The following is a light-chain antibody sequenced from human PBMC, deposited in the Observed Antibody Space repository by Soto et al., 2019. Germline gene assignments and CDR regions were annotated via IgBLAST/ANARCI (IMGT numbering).Light chain of an antibody. CDR2: GNS. V-gene: IGLV1-40*01. CDR3: QSYDGRLSAVV. J-gene: IGLJ2*01. Sequence: QLVLTQPPSVSGAPGQRVTISCTGNSSNIGAGYDVHWYQQLPGTAPKFLIYGNSNRPSGVPKRFSGSKSGTSASLAITGLQAEDEADYYCQSYDGRLSAVVFGGGTKLTVL. CDR1: SSNIGAGYD.